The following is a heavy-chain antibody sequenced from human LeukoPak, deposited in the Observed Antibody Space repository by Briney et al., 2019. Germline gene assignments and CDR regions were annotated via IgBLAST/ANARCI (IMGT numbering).Heavy chain of an antibody. CDR3: ARRGPYFDY. J-gene: IGHJ4*02. D-gene: IGHD3-10*01. Sequence: GGSLRLSCAASGFTFSSYAMSWVRQAPGKGLERISYISSTSTDIYYVDSVKGRFTISRDNAKNSLYLQMNSLRPEDTSIYYCARRGPYFDYWGQGILVTVSS. V-gene: IGHV3-21*05. CDR2: ISSTSTDI. CDR1: GFTFSSYA.